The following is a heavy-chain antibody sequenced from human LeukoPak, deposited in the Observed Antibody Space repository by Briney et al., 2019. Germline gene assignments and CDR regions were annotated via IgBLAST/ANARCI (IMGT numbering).Heavy chain of an antibody. Sequence: SETLSLTCAVYGGSFSGYYWSWIRQPPGKGLEWIGYIYYSGSTNYNPSLKSRVTISVDTSKNQFSLKLSSVTAADTAVYYCARLTRAYDFWSGYYVGYYFDYWGQGTLVTVSS. CDR2: IYYSGST. V-gene: IGHV4-59*01. CDR1: GGSFSGYY. J-gene: IGHJ4*02. CDR3: ARLTRAYDFWSGYYVGYYFDY. D-gene: IGHD3-3*01.